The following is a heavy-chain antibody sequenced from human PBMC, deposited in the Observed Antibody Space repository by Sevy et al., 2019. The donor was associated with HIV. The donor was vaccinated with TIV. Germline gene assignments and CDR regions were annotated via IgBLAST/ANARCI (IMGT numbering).Heavy chain of an antibody. J-gene: IGHJ4*02. CDR1: GFPFNIYS. CDR3: SREGPGRGSSGWYRYDY. Sequence: GGSLRLSCATSGFPFNIYSMSWVRQAPGKGLEWVGFIRSKAYGGTPEYAASVKGRFTFSRVDSKSIAYLQMNSLKTEDTAVYYCSREGPGRGSSGWYRYDYWGQGTLVTVSS. V-gene: IGHV3-49*04. D-gene: IGHD6-19*01. CDR2: IRSKAYGGTP.